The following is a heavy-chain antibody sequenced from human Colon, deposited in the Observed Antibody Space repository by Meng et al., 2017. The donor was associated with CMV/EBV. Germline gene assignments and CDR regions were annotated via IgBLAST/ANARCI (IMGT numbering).Heavy chain of an antibody. CDR3: ARGKQAGFDL. Sequence: VNSGVEVENPGSSVKVSCKPSGGPFDTSTFNWVRQAPGQGLEWMGGIIPMFGSPSYSQKFRGRVTITADELEVNSLRSEDTAVYYCARGKQAGFDLWGQGTLVTVSS. CDR1: GGPFDTST. J-gene: IGHJ5*02. CDR2: IIPMFGSP. V-gene: IGHV1-69*01. D-gene: IGHD6-13*01.